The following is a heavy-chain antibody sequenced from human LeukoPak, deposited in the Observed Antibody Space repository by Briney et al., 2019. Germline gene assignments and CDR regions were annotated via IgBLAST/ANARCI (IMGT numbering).Heavy chain of an antibody. J-gene: IGHJ6*03. Sequence: SETLSLTCTVSGGSISSSSYYWGWIRQPPGKGLEWIGSIYYSGSTYYNPSLKSRVTISVDTSKNQFSLKLSSVTAADTAVYYCALVLSPPHYYYYYMDVWGKGTTVTVSS. D-gene: IGHD3-10*01. CDR2: IYYSGST. CDR3: ALVLSPPHYYYYYMDV. V-gene: IGHV4-39*01. CDR1: GGSISSSSYY.